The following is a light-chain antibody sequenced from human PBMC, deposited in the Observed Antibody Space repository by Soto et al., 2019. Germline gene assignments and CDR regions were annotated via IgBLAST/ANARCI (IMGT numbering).Light chain of an antibody. Sequence: QSALTQPASVSGSPGQSITISCTGTSSDVGGYNYVSWYQQHPGKAPKLMIYDVSNRPSGVSNRFSGSKSGNTASLTISGLQAEDEGDYYCSSYTGSSTPYVFGTGTQLTVL. V-gene: IGLV2-14*01. CDR2: DVS. CDR3: SSYTGSSTPYV. J-gene: IGLJ1*01. CDR1: SSDVGGYNY.